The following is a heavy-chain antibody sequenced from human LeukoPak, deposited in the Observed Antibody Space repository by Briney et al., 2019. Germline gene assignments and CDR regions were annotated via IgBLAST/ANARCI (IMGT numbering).Heavy chain of an antibody. J-gene: IGHJ5*02. D-gene: IGHD3-22*01. CDR3: AREDVQYDSSGFSNWFDP. CDR1: GFTFNNYA. Sequence: GGSLRLSCVASGFTFNNYAMSWVRQAPGRGLEWLSSISNSGGNIDYRNSVKGRFTISRDNSKNTLYLQMDSLGVEDTGVYYCAREDVQYDSSGFSNWFDPWGQGTLVTVSS. V-gene: IGHV3-23*01. CDR2: ISNSGGNI.